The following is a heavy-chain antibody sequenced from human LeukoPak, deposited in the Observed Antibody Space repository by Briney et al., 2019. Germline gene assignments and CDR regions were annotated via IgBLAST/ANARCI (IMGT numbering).Heavy chain of an antibody. D-gene: IGHD3-10*01. CDR1: GGSFSGYY. V-gene: IGHV4-4*07. J-gene: IGHJ5*02. CDR2: IYYSGST. Sequence: PSETLSLTCTVSGGSFSGYYWSWIRQPAGKGLEWIGRIYYSGSTNYNPSLKSRVTISVDTSKNQFSLKLSSVTAADTAVYYCARGVWEDMVRGASWFDPWGQGTLVTVSS. CDR3: ARGVWEDMVRGASWFDP.